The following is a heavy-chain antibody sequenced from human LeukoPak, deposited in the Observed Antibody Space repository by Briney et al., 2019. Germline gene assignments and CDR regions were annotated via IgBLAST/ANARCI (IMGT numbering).Heavy chain of an antibody. CDR1: GGSFSGYY. CDR2: INHSGST. Sequence: SETLSLTCAVYGGSFSGYYWSWIRQPPGKGLEWIGEINHSGSTNYNPSFKSRVTISVDTSKNQFSLKLSSVTAADTAVYYCARALYFDWLSPFDYWGQGTLVTVSS. D-gene: IGHD3-9*01. V-gene: IGHV4-34*01. J-gene: IGHJ4*02. CDR3: ARALYFDWLSPFDY.